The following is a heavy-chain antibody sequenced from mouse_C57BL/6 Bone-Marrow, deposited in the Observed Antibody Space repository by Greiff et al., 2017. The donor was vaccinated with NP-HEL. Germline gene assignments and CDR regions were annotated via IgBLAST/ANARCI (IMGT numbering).Heavy chain of an antibody. V-gene: IGHV1-52*01. D-gene: IGHD1-1*01. J-gene: IGHJ4*01. CDR2: IDPSDSET. CDR1: GYTFTSYW. CDR3: AREWDYGPYAMDY. Sequence: VKLQESGAELVRPGSSVKLSCKASGYTFTSYWMHWVKQRPIQGLEWIGNIDPSDSETHYNQKFKDKATLTVDKSSSTAYMQLSSLTSEDSAVYDCAREWDYGPYAMDYWGQGTSVTVSS.